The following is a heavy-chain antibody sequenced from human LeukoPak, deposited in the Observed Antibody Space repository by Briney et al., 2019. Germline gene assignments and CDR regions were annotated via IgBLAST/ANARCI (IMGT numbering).Heavy chain of an antibody. V-gene: IGHV6-1*01. CDR3: ARRRHANNGVDV. J-gene: IGHJ6*02. Sequence: SQTLSLTCAISGDSVSTTTSIWNWIRQSPSRGLGWLGRTYYRSKWNYDYADSVKSRITISPDTSENQFSLQLQFVTPEDSAVYYCARRRHANNGVDVWGQGTTVTVSS. CDR2: TYYRSKWNY. CDR1: GDSVSTTTSI.